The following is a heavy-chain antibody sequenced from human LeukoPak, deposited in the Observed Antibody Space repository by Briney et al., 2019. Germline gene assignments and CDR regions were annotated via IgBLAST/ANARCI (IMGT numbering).Heavy chain of an antibody. J-gene: IGHJ4*02. CDR1: GGSISSYY. D-gene: IGHD3-22*01. Sequence: SETLSLTCTVSGGSISSYYWSWIRQPPGKGLEWIGYIYYSGSTNYNPSLKSRVTISVDTSKNQFSLKLSSVTAADTVVYYCAKTEAYYYDSSGYYFDYWGQGTLVTVSS. CDR3: AKTEAYYYDSSGYYFDY. V-gene: IGHV4-59*08. CDR2: IYYSGST.